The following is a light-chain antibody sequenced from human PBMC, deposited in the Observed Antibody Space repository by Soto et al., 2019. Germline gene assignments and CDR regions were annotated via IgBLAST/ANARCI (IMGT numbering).Light chain of an antibody. CDR3: QQYNSWSRT. CDR2: GVS. CDR1: QSVNSD. Sequence: DTVMTQSPATVSVSPGERATLSCRASQSVNSDVACYQQNPGQAPRLLIYGVSTRATGIPARFSGSGSGTEFTLTITSLQSEDVAPYHCQQYNSWSRTFGQGTKVDIK. J-gene: IGKJ1*01. V-gene: IGKV3-15*01.